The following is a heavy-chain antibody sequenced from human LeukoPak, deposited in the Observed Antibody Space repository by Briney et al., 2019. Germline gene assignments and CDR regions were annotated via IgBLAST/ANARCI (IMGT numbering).Heavy chain of an antibody. CDR2: ISAYNGNT. Sequence: ASVKVSCKASGYTFTSYGISWVRQAPGQGLEWMGWISAYNGNTNYAQKLQGRVTMTTDTSTSTAYMELRSLRSEDTAVYYCARGPAYSNYGAYYYYYMDVWGKGTTVTVSS. CDR1: GYTFTSYG. V-gene: IGHV1-18*01. CDR3: ARGPAYSNYGAYYYYYMDV. J-gene: IGHJ6*03. D-gene: IGHD4-11*01.